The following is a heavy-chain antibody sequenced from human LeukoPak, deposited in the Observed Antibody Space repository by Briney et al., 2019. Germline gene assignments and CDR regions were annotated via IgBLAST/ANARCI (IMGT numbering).Heavy chain of an antibody. CDR3: ARGYPYYDILTGYLSHYYFDY. Sequence: GASVKVSCKASGYTFTSYGISWVRQAPGQGLEWMGWISAYNGNTNYAQKLQGRDTMTTDTSTSTAYMELRSLRSDDTAVYYCARGYPYYDILTGYLSHYYFDYWGQGTLVTVSS. CDR2: ISAYNGNT. CDR1: GYTFTSYG. J-gene: IGHJ4*02. D-gene: IGHD3-9*01. V-gene: IGHV1-18*01.